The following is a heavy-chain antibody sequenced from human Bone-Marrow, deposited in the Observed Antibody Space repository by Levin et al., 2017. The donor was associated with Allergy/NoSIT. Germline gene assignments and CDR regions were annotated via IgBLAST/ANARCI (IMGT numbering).Heavy chain of an antibody. V-gene: IGHV1-24*01. CDR2: YDAEEGET. Sequence: ASVKVSCKISGDTLIQSSMHWVRQAPGKGLEWLGGYDAEEGETKYAQEFHGRLTMTEDTSTDTAYMELNSLRSDDTAIYYCATATAAGWLDPWGQGTLVTVSS. CDR1: GDTLIQSS. J-gene: IGHJ5*02. CDR3: ATATAAGWLDP. D-gene: IGHD6-13*01.